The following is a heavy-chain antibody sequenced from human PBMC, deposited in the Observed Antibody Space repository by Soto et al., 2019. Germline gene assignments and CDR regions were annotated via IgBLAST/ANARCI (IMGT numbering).Heavy chain of an antibody. CDR2: ISNDGNSE. CDR1: GFTFSVFG. Sequence: QVQLVESGGGVVQPGRSLRLSCAASGFTFSVFGMHWVRQAPGKGLEWVAVISNDGNSEHYADSVKGRFTISRDNSKNTFYLRMNSLSVEGTAVYYCAKTITTIGVSSTGRGALLDNWGQGILVSVSS. V-gene: IGHV3-30*18. J-gene: IGHJ4*02. D-gene: IGHD3-3*01. CDR3: AKTITTIGVSSTGRGALLDN.